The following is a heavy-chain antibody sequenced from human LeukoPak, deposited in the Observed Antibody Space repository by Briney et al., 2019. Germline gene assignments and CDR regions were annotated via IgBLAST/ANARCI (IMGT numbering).Heavy chain of an antibody. D-gene: IGHD3-9*01. CDR2: IYYSGST. CDR1: GGSISSGGYY. Sequence: TSETLSLTCTVSGGSISSGGYYWSWIRQHPGKGLEGIGYIYYSGSTYYNPSLKSRVTISVDTSKNQFSLKLSSVTAADTAAYYCAGQRYFDWLLYSYWGQGTLVTVSS. CDR3: AGQRYFDWLLYSY. V-gene: IGHV4-31*03. J-gene: IGHJ4*02.